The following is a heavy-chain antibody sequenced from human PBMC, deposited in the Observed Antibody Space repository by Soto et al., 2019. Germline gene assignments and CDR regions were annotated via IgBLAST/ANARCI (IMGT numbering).Heavy chain of an antibody. D-gene: IGHD3-22*01. J-gene: IGHJ3*02. V-gene: IGHV3-48*02. CDR3: ARGLGRSSSGYSDAFDI. CDR1: GFTFSSYS. CDR2: ISSSSSTI. Sequence: EVQLVESGGGLVQPGGSLRLSCAASGFTFSSYSMNWVRQAPGKGLEWVSYISSSSSTIYYADSVKGRFTISRDNAKNSLYLQMNSLRDEDTAVYYCARGLGRSSSGYSDAFDIWGQGTMVTVSS.